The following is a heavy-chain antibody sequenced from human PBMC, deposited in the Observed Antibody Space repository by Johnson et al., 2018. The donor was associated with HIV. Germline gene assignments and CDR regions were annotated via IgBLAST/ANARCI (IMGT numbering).Heavy chain of an antibody. Sequence: VQLVESRGGVVRPGGSLRLSCAASGFTFDDYGMSWVRQTTGKGLEWVSGIAFSGNINQPESVKGRFTISRDNAKNSLYLQMNSLRAEDTALYYHDDAFDIWGQGTMVTVSS. J-gene: IGHJ3*02. CDR3: DDAFDI. CDR1: GFTFDDYG. V-gene: IGHV3-20*04. CDR2: IAFSGNI.